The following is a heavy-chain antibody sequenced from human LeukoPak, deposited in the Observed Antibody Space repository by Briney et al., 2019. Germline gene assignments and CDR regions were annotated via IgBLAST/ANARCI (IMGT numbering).Heavy chain of an antibody. V-gene: IGHV3-11*01. CDR2: IMSSSGPK. CDR1: GFTFSDYY. J-gene: IGHJ6*02. CDR3: AKGIHDFWSGYYYYYYGMDV. D-gene: IGHD3-3*01. Sequence: GGSLRLSCAASGFTFSDYYMSWIRQAPGKGREWCSYIMSSSGPKYYVDSVKGRFTISRDNSKNTLYLQMSSLRAEDTAVYYCAKGIHDFWSGYYYYYYGMDVWGQGTTVTVSS.